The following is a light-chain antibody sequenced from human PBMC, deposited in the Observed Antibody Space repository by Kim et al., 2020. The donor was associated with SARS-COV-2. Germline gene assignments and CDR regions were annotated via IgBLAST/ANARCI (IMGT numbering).Light chain of an antibody. CDR1: QSVSSY. J-gene: IGKJ1*01. Sequence: ATLAVSPGERATLSCRASQSVSSYLDWYQQKPGQAPRLLIYDASNRATGIPARFSGSGSGTDFTLTISSLEPEDFAVYYCQQQRTFGQGTKVDIK. CDR2: DAS. CDR3: QQQRT. V-gene: IGKV3-11*01.